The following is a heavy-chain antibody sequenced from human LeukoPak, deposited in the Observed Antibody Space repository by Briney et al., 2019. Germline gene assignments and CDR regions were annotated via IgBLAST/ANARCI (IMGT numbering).Heavy chain of an antibody. CDR3: ARAESIVVVVAAISDWFDP. CDR1: GGSFSGYY. D-gene: IGHD2-15*01. J-gene: IGHJ5*02. Sequence: SETLSLTCAVYGGSFSGYYWSWIRQPPGKGLEWIGEINHSGSTSYNPSLKSRVTISVDTSKNQFSLKLSSVTAADTAVYYCARAESIVVVVAAISDWFDPWGQGTLVTVSS. CDR2: INHSGST. V-gene: IGHV4-34*01.